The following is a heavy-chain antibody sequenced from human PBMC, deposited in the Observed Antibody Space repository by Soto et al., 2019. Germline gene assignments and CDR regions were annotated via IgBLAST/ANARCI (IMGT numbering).Heavy chain of an antibody. Sequence: SETLSLICTVSGGSISSYYWSWIRQPPGKGLEWIGYIYYSGSTNYNPSLKSRVTISVDTSKNQFSLKLSSVTAADTAVYYCAREHYGSGSMDVWGRGTTVTVSS. CDR2: IYYSGST. CDR3: AREHYGSGSMDV. V-gene: IGHV4-59*01. CDR1: GGSISSYY. J-gene: IGHJ6*02. D-gene: IGHD3-10*01.